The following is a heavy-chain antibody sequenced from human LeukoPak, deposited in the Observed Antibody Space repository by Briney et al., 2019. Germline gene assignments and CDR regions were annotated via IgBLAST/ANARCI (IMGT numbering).Heavy chain of an antibody. J-gene: IGHJ4*02. CDR3: ARGSFLNV. CDR1: GFTVSDNH. CDR2: IYPDGMT. V-gene: IGHV3-53*01. Sequence: GGSLRLSCAASGFTVSDNHLSWVRQAPGKGLEWVSFIYPDGMTYYADSVKGRFTISRDSAKHTVYLQMDSLRAEGTALYYCARGSFLNVWGQGTLVTVSS.